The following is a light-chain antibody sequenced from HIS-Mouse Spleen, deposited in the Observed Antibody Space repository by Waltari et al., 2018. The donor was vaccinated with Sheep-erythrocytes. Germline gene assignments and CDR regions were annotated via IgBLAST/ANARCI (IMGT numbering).Light chain of an antibody. J-gene: IGLJ3*02. Sequence: QSALTQPPSASGSPGQSVTISCTGTSSDVGGYNYVSWYQQHPGKAPKLMIHEVSKRPSGVPERFSGSKAGNTASLTVSGLQAEDEAEYYCSSYAGSNNWVFGGGTKLTVL. CDR2: EVS. V-gene: IGLV2-8*01. CDR3: SSYAGSNNWV. CDR1: SSDVGGYNY.